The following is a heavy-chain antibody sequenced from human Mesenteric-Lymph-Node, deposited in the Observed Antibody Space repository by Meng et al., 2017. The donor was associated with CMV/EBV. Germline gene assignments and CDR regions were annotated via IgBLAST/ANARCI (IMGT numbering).Heavy chain of an antibody. CDR3: ARAGSGSYYNGGLDY. D-gene: IGHD3-10*01. CDR1: GFTFSSYW. V-gene: IGHV3-74*01. CDR2: INSDRSST. J-gene: IGHJ4*02. Sequence: GGSLRLSCAASGFTFSSYWMHWVRQAPGKGLVWVSRINSDRSSTSYADSVKGRFTISRDNAKNTLYLQMNSLRAEDTAVYYCARAGSGSYYNGGLDYWGQGTLVTVSS.